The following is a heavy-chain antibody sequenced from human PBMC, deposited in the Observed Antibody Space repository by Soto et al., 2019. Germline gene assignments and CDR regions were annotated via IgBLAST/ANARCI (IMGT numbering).Heavy chain of an antibody. V-gene: IGHV1-69*13. CDR1: GGTFSGYA. CDR2: IIPIFGTA. D-gene: IGHD3-22*01. Sequence: SVKVSCKASGGTFSGYAISWVRQAPGQGLEWMGGIIPIFGTANYAQKFQGRVTITADESTSTAYMELSSLRSEDTAVYYCVRNYYDSSGYYALDYWGQGTLVTVSS. J-gene: IGHJ4*02. CDR3: VRNYYDSSGYYALDY.